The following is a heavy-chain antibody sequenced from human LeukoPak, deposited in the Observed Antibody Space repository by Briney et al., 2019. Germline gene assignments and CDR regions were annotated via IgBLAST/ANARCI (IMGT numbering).Heavy chain of an antibody. Sequence: PGGSLRLSCAASRFTFSDYSMNWVRQAPGKGLQWVASISSGSVYIYYADSMKGRFTISRDNSKNTLYLQMNSLRAEDTAVYYCARGKPIYGSGSYYAYYFDYWGQGTLVTVSS. CDR2: ISSGSVYI. J-gene: IGHJ4*02. CDR1: RFTFSDYS. D-gene: IGHD3-10*01. V-gene: IGHV3-21*01. CDR3: ARGKPIYGSGSYYAYYFDY.